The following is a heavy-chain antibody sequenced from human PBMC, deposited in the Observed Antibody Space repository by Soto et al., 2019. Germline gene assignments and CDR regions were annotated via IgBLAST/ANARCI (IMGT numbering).Heavy chain of an antibody. Sequence: EVQLLESGGDLVQPGGSLRLSCVASGITFGSRAMSWVRQAPGEGLQWVSTISGSGGSTYYADSVKGRFTISRDNSKNTLYLQMNSLRAEDTAVYYCAKDRKERTPLRPDYWGQGTLVTVSS. CDR3: AKDRKERTPLRPDY. CDR1: GITFGSRA. CDR2: ISGSGGST. J-gene: IGHJ4*02. V-gene: IGHV3-23*01.